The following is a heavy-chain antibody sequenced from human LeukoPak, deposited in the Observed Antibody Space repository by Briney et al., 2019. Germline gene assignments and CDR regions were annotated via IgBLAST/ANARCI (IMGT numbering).Heavy chain of an antibody. V-gene: IGHV3-30*01. CDR1: GFTFSSYA. CDR2: ISYDGSNK. CDR3: AREDGYNYNNWFDP. J-gene: IGHJ5*02. D-gene: IGHD5-24*01. Sequence: GGSLRLSCAASGFTFSSYATHWVRQAPGKGLEWVAVISYDGSNKYYADSVKGRFTISRDNSKNTLYLQMNSLRAEDTAVYYCAREDGYNYNNWFDPWGQGTLVTVSS.